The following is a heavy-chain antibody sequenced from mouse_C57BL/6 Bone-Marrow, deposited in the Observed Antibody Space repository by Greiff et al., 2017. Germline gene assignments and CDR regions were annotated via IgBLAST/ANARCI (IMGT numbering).Heavy chain of an antibody. V-gene: IGHV1-55*01. CDR3: ARYSSGYGAMDY. D-gene: IGHD3-2*02. J-gene: IGHJ4*01. CDR2: IYPGSGST. Sequence: VQLQQPGAELVKPGASVKMSCKASGYTFTSYWITWVKQRPGQGLEWIGDIYPGSGSTNYNEKFKSKATLTVDTSSSTAYMQLSSLTSEDSAVYYCARYSSGYGAMDYWGQGTSVTVSS. CDR1: GYTFTSYW.